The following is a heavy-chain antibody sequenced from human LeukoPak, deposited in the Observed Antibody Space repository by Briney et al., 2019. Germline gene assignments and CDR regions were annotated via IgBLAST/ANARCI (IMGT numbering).Heavy chain of an antibody. Sequence: SETLSLTCTVYGGSFSGYYWSWIRQPPGKGLEWIGEINHSGSTNYNPSLKSRVTISVDTSKNQFSLKLSSVTAADTAVYFCARSFLDYMDVWGKGTTVTVSS. CDR3: ARSFLDYMDV. J-gene: IGHJ6*03. V-gene: IGHV4-34*01. CDR2: INHSGST. CDR1: GGSFSGYY. D-gene: IGHD2/OR15-2a*01.